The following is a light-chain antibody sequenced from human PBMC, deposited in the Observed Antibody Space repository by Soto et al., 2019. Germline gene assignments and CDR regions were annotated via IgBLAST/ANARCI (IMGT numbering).Light chain of an antibody. J-gene: IGLJ1*01. CDR1: KLGDKY. CDR3: QAWDSSTLYV. Sequence: SYELTQPPSVSVSPGQTASITCSRDKLGDKYACWYQQKPGQSPVLVIYQDNKRPSGIPERFSGSNSGNTATLTISGTQAMDEADYYCQAWDSSTLYVFGTGTKLTVL. V-gene: IGLV3-1*01. CDR2: QDN.